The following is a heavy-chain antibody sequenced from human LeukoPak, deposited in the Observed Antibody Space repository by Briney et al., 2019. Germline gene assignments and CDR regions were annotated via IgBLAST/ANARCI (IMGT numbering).Heavy chain of an antibody. V-gene: IGHV5-51*01. CDR3: ARHSKGRLGELSLYGMDV. D-gene: IGHD3-16*02. Sequence: GESLKISCKGSGYSFTDFWTAWVRQMPGKGLEWMGIIYPDDSDTRYSPSFQGQVTISADKSISTAYLQWSSLKASDTAMYYCARHSKGRLGELSLYGMDVWGQGTTVTVSS. J-gene: IGHJ6*02. CDR2: IYPDDSDT. CDR1: GYSFTDFW.